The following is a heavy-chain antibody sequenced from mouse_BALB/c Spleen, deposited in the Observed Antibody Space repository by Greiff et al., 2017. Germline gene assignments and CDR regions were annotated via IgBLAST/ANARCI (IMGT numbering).Heavy chain of an antibody. CDR1: GYSITSDYA. J-gene: IGHJ3*01. V-gene: IGHV3-2*02. CDR3: ARGGLRKGAWFAY. Sequence: DVKLQESGPGLVKPSQSLSLTCTVTGYSITSDYAWNWIRQFPGNKLEWMGYISYSGSTSYNPSLKSRISITRDTSKNQFFLQLNSVTTEDTATYYCARGGLRKGAWFAYWGQGTLVTVSA. D-gene: IGHD2-2*01. CDR2: ISYSGST.